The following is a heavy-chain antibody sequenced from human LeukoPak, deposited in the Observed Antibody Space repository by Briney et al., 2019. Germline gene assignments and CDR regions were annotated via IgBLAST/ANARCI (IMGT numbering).Heavy chain of an antibody. D-gene: IGHD2-2*02. CDR1: GGSFSGYY. J-gene: IGHJ5*02. CDR3: ASRARGYCTSTSCYTNWFDP. Sequence: SETLFLTCAVYGGSFSGYYWSWIRQPPGKGLEWIGEINHSGSTNYNPSLKSRVTVSVDTSKNQFSLKLSSVTAADTAVYYCASRARGYCTSTSCYTNWFDPWGQGTLVTVSS. V-gene: IGHV4-34*01. CDR2: INHSGST.